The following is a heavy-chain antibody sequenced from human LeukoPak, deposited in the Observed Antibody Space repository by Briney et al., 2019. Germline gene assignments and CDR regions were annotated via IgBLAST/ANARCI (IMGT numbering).Heavy chain of an antibody. Sequence: QTGGSLRLSCAASGFTFATYAMHWVRQAPGKGLEYVSLIFGDGETTHYADSVKGRFTISRDNSKNSLYLQMNNLKTDDTAFYYCAQDWWGGYLSWGRGTLVTVSS. J-gene: IGHJ4*02. V-gene: IGHV3-43*02. D-gene: IGHD1-26*01. CDR1: GFTFATYA. CDR3: AQDWWGGYLS. CDR2: IFGDGETT.